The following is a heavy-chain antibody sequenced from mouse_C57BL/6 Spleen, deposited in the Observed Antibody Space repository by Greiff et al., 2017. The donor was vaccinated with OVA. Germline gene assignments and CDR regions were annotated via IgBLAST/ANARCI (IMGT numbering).Heavy chain of an antibody. J-gene: IGHJ3*01. CDR3: ARSEDYDGAY. D-gene: IGHD2-4*01. CDR2: IYPGDGDT. V-gene: IGHV1-80*01. CDR1: GYAFSSYW. Sequence: VKLMESGAELVKPGASVKISCKASGYAFSSYWMNWVKQRPGKGLEWIGQIYPGDGDTNYNGKFKGKATLTADKSSSTAYMQLSSLTSEDSAVYFCARSEDYDGAYWGQGTLVTVSA.